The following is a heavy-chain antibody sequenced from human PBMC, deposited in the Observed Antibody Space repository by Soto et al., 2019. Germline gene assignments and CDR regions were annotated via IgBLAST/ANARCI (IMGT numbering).Heavy chain of an antibody. CDR2: IKQDGSEQ. Sequence: EVQLVESGGGLVQPGGSLRLSCAASGFTFSSYWMSWVRQAPGMGLEWVANIKQDGSEQNYVDSVKGRLTISRDNAKNSLYLQMNSLRAEDTAVYYCAREGTIGPGDGMDVWGQGTTVTVSS. CDR3: AREGTIGPGDGMDV. D-gene: IGHD1-1*01. V-gene: IGHV3-7*03. J-gene: IGHJ6*02. CDR1: GFTFSSYW.